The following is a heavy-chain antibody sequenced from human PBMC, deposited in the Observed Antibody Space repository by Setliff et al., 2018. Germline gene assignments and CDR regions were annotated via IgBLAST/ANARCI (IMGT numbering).Heavy chain of an antibody. V-gene: IGHV1-18*04. D-gene: IGHD2-15*01. Sequence: ASVKVSCKTSGHTLIGYYFHWVRQAPGQRPEWMGWISPYNGKTRSIERFQGRLTLTIDASTNTVFMELRNLRPDDTAIYYCARDGGGYCATTSCFHFDYWGQGTQVTVSS. J-gene: IGHJ4*02. CDR1: GHTLIGYY. CDR2: ISPYNGKT. CDR3: ARDGGGYCATTSCFHFDY.